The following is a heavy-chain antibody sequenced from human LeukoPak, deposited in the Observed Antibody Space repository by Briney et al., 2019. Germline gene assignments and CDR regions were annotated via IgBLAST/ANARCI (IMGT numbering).Heavy chain of an antibody. CDR2: IKQDGSEK. CDR3: ARELGYCSSTSCHPLYYYYYMDV. V-gene: IGHV3-7*01. D-gene: IGHD2-2*01. CDR1: GFTFSSYW. J-gene: IGHJ6*03. Sequence: GGSLRLSCAASGFTFSSYWMSWVRQAPGKGLEWVANIKQDGSEKYYVDSVKDRFTISRDNAKNSLYLQMNSLRAEDTAVYYCARELGYCSSTSCHPLYYYYYMDVWGKGTTVTVSS.